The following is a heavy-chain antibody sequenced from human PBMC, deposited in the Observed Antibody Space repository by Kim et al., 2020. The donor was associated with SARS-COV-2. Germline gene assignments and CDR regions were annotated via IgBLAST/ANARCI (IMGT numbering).Heavy chain of an antibody. CDR1: GFTFSSYG. CDR2: ISYDGSNK. V-gene: IGHV3-33*05. D-gene: IGHD3-22*01. J-gene: IGHJ4*01. CDR3: ARDYYDSSGYHAGDY. Sequence: GGSLRLSCAASGFTFSSYGMHWVRQAPGKGLEWVAVISYDGSNKYYADSVKGRFTISRDNSKNTLYLQMNSLRAEDTAVYYCARDYYDSSGYHAGDYWG.